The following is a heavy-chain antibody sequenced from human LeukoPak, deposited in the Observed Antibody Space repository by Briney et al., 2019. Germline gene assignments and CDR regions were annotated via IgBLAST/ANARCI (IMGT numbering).Heavy chain of an antibody. CDR1: GGSFRGYY. Sequence: SETLSLTCAVYGGSFRGYYWSWIRQPPGKGLEWIGEINHSGSTNYNPSLKSRVTISVDTSKNQFSLKLSSVTAADTAVYYCARARLRYFDWLPWYFDYWGQGTLVTASS. CDR2: INHSGST. CDR3: ARARLRYFDWLPWYFDY. V-gene: IGHV4-34*01. D-gene: IGHD3-9*01. J-gene: IGHJ4*02.